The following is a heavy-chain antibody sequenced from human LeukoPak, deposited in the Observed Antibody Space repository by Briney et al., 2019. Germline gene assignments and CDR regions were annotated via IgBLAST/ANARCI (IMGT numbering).Heavy chain of an antibody. CDR3: AKETALGDYFG. CDR2: ISWNSGSI. J-gene: IGHJ4*02. V-gene: IGHV3-9*01. CDR1: GFTFDDYA. Sequence: GGSLRLSCAASGFTFDDYAMHWVRHAPGKGLEWVSGISWNSGSIGYADSVKGRFTISRDNAKNSLYLQMNSLRVEDTALYYCAKETALGDYFGWGQGTLVTVSS. D-gene: IGHD4-17*01.